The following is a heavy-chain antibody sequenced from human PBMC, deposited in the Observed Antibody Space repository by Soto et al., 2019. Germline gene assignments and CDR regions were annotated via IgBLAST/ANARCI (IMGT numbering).Heavy chain of an antibody. V-gene: IGHV4-59*08. D-gene: IGHD6-13*01. CDR1: GGSISSYY. CDR2: IYYSGST. CDR3: AGIAAPDYYYYYMDV. Sequence: SETLSLTCTVSGGSISSYYWSWIRQPPGKGLEWIGYIYYSGSTNYNPSLKSRVTISVDTSKNQFSLKLSSVTAADTAVYYCAGIAAPDYYYYYMDVWGKGTTVTVSS. J-gene: IGHJ6*03.